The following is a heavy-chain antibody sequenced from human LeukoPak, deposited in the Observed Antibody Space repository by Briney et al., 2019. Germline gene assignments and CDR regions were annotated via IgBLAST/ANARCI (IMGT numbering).Heavy chain of an antibody. V-gene: IGHV3-43*02. Sequence: TGGSLRHSCAASGFTFDDYAMHWVRQAPGKGLEWVSLISGDGGSTYYADSVKGRFTISRDNSKNSLYLQMNSLRTEDTALYYCAKDTDGRWLQLSPAPAEWGQGTLVTVSS. D-gene: IGHD5-24*01. CDR1: GFTFDDYA. CDR2: ISGDGGST. CDR3: AKDTDGRWLQLSPAPAE. J-gene: IGHJ4*02.